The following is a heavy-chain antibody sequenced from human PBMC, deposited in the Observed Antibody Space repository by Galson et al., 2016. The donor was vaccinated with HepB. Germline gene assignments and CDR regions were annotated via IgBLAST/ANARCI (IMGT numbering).Heavy chain of an antibody. J-gene: IGHJ3*02. D-gene: IGHD6-13*01. CDR3: ATEDLSSPGNGALDI. V-gene: IGHV3-33*01. CDR1: GFIFSHYG. Sequence: SLRLSCAASGFIFSHYGMHWVRQAPGEGLEWVAMIWFDGSSKHHSDSVRGRFTISRDNSKNTLYLEMNSLRAEDTAVYYCATEDLSSPGNGALDIWGQGAMVTLSS. CDR2: IWFDGSSK.